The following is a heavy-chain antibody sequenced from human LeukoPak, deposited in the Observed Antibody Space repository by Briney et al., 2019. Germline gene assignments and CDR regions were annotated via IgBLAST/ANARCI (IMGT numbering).Heavy chain of an antibody. CDR1: GFTFSSYA. V-gene: IGHV3-30-3*01. Sequence: GGSLRLSCAASGFTFSSYAMHWVRQAPGKGLEWVAVISYDRSNKYYADSVKGRFTISRDNSKNTLYLQMNSLRAEDTAVYYCAKDLSVGATVKFDYWGQGTLVTVSS. D-gene: IGHD1-26*01. CDR3: AKDLSVGATVKFDY. J-gene: IGHJ4*02. CDR2: ISYDRSNK.